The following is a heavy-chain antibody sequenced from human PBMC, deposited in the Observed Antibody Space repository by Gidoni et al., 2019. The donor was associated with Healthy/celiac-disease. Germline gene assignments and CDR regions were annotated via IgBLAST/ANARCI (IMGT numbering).Heavy chain of an antibody. Sequence: QVQLVQSGAAVKKPGSSVKVSCTASGGTFSSYAISWVRQDPGQGLEWMGGIIPIFGTANYAQKFQGRVTITADKSTSTAYMELISLRSEDTAVYYCARAVLGSLFDYWGQGTLVTVSS. D-gene: IGHD2-15*01. CDR2: IIPIFGTA. J-gene: IGHJ4*02. CDR1: GGTFSSYA. V-gene: IGHV1-69*06. CDR3: ARAVLGSLFDY.